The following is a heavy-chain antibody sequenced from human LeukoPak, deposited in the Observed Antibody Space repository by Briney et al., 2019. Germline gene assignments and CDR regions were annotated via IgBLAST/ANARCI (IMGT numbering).Heavy chain of an antibody. Sequence: SETLSLTCAVSGGSISSSNWWSWVRQPPGKGLEWVGEIYHSGSTNYNPSLKSRVTISADTSKSQFSLKLSSVIAADTAVYYCARGTGALLWFGEFDYWGQGTLVTVSS. CDR2: IYHSGST. D-gene: IGHD3-10*01. CDR1: GGSISSSNW. CDR3: ARGTGALLWFGEFDY. V-gene: IGHV4-4*02. J-gene: IGHJ4*02.